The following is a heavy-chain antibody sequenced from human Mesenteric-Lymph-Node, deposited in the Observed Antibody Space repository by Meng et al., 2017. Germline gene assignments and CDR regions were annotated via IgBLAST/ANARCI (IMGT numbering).Heavy chain of an antibody. CDR3: ARANDPDEGRITYSSSLRGAFDI. CDR2: IKQDGSEK. CDR1: GFTFSSYE. D-gene: IGHD6-13*01. V-gene: IGHV3-7*01. J-gene: IGHJ3*02. Sequence: GESLKISCAASGFTFSSYEMNWVRQAPGKGLEWVANIKQDGSEKYYVDSVKGRFTISRDNAKNSLYLQMNSLRAEDTAVYCCARANDPDEGRITYSSSLRGAFDIWGQGTMVTVSS.